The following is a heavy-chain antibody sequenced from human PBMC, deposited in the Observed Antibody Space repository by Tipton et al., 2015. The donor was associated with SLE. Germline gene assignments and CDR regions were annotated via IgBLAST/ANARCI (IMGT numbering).Heavy chain of an antibody. CDR1: GFTFSSYN. V-gene: IGHV3-21*01. CDR3: ARGGYYYGSGSPDVFDI. Sequence: SLRLSCAASGFTFSSYNMNWVRQAPGKGLEWVSSISSSSSYIYFADSVKGRFTISRDNAKNSLYLQMNSLRAEDTAVYYCARGGYYYGSGSPDVFDIWGQGTMVTVSS. CDR2: ISSSSSYI. J-gene: IGHJ3*02. D-gene: IGHD3-10*01.